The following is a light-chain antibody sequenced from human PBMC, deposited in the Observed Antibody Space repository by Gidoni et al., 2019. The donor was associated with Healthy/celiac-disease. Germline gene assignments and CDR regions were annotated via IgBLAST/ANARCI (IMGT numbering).Light chain of an antibody. J-gene: IGKJ2*01. CDR3: QQYDNLPA. CDR1: QDISNY. V-gene: IGKV1-33*01. CDR2: DAS. Sequence: DIQMTQSPSSLSASVGDRVTITCQASQDISNYLNWYQQKPGKAPKPLIYDASNLETGVPSRFSGIVSGTDFTFTISSLQPEDIATYYCQQYDNLPAFGQGTKLEIK.